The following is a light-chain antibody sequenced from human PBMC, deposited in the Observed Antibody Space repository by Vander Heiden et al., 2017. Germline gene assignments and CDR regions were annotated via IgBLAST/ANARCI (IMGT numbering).Light chain of an antibody. CDR3: QSYDSSLSGYVV. CDR2: GNS. J-gene: IGLJ2*01. V-gene: IGLV1-40*01. Sequence: QSVLTQPPSVSGAPGQRVTISCTGSSSHLGAGYDVHWYHQLPGTAPNLLIYGNSNRHPGGPDRFSGSKSGTSASLAITGLQAEEEADYYCQSYDSSLSGYVVFGGGTKLTVL. CDR1: SSHLGAGYD.